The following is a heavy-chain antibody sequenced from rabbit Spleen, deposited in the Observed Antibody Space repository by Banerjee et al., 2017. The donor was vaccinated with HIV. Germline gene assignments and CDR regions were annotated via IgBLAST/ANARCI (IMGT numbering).Heavy chain of an antibody. D-gene: IGHD8-1*01. V-gene: IGHV1S40*01. CDR1: GVSFSSNHY. CDR2: IEGGSSGFS. Sequence: QSLEESGGDLVKPGASLTLTCTASGVSFSSNHYMCWVRQAPGKGLEWIACIEGGSSGFSYFASWAKGRSTCSKTSSTTVTLQMTSLTVADTATYFCARDTGSSFSSYGMDLWGPGTLVTVS. J-gene: IGHJ6*01. CDR3: ARDTGSSFSSYGMDL.